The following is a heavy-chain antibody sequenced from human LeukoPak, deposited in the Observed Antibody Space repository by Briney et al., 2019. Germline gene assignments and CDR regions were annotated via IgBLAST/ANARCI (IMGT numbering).Heavy chain of an antibody. V-gene: IGHV1-18*01. Sequence: AAVKVSCKASGYTFTSSGISWVRQAHGQGHEWMGLIMAYNGNTKYAQKLQGRVTMTTDTSTSTAYMELRSLKSDDTAVYYCARASYCSDGSCYSDYWGQGTLVTVSS. J-gene: IGHJ4*02. CDR3: ARASYCSDGSCYSDY. CDR2: IMAYNGNT. D-gene: IGHD2-15*01. CDR1: GYTFTSSG.